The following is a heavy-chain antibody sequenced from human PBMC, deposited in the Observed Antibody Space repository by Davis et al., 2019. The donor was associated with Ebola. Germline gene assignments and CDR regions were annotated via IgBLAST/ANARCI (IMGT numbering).Heavy chain of an antibody. D-gene: IGHD1-26*01. CDR2: IYSGGST. Sequence: PGGSLRLSCAASGFTVSSNYMSWVRQAPGKGLEWVSVIYSGGSTYYADSVKGRFTISRPNSKNTLYLQMNSLRAEDTAVYYCARGGWELLFDAFDIWGQGTMVTVSS. CDR1: GFTVSSNY. CDR3: ARGGWELLFDAFDI. J-gene: IGHJ3*02. V-gene: IGHV3-53*04.